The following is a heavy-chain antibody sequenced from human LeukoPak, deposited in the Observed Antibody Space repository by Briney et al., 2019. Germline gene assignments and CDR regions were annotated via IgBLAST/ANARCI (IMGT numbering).Heavy chain of an antibody. J-gene: IGHJ4*02. Sequence: ASVKVSCKASGGTFSSYAISWVRQAPGQGLEWMGCINAGNDNTKFSERFQGRVTITRDTSASTVYMELSSLRSDDTAVYYCARDPYDYYGSGDYWGQGTLVTVSS. V-gene: IGHV1-3*01. D-gene: IGHD3-10*01. CDR3: ARDPYDYYGSGDY. CDR2: INAGNDNT. CDR1: GGTFSSYA.